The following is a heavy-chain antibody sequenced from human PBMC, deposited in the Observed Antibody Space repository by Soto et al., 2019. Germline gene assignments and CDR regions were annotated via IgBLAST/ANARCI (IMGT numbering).Heavy chain of an antibody. Sequence: EVQLVESGGVVVQPGGSLRLSCAASGFTFDDYTMHWVRQAPGKGLEWVSLISWDGGSTYYADSVKGRFTISRDNSKNSLYLQMNSLRTEDTALYYCAKDRATPGYSYGYYYYYGMDVWGQGTTVTVSS. CDR3: AKDRATPGYSYGYYYYYGMDV. D-gene: IGHD5-18*01. CDR2: ISWDGGST. CDR1: GFTFDDYT. V-gene: IGHV3-43*01. J-gene: IGHJ6*02.